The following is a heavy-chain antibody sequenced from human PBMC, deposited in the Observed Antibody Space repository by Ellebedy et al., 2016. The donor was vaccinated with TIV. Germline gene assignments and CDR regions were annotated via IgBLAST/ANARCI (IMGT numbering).Heavy chain of an antibody. J-gene: IGHJ4*02. CDR1: GFTFSSYA. V-gene: IGHV3-30-3*01. D-gene: IGHD6-13*01. CDR2: ISYDGSNK. Sequence: GGSLRLSXAASGFTFSSYAMHWVRQAPGKGLEWVAVISYDGSNKYYADSVKGRFTISRDNSKNTLYLQMNSLRAEDTAVYYCARDSQQLANDYWGQGTLVTVSS. CDR3: ARDSQQLANDY.